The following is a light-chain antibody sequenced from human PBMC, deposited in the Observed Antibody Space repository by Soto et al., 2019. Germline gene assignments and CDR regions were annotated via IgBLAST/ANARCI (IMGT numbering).Light chain of an antibody. CDR3: QQLALYPST. V-gene: IGKV1-5*03. Sequence: DIQMTQSPSSVSASIGDRVTISCRASQSIYKWLVWYQQKPGKAPKLLIYKASTLKSGVPSRFSGSGSGTEFTLTISSLQPEDFATYYCQQLALYPSTFGGGTKVDIK. CDR1: QSIYKW. J-gene: IGKJ4*01. CDR2: KAS.